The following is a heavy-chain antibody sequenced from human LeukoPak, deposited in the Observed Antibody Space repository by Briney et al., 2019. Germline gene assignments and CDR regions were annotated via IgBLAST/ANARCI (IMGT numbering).Heavy chain of an antibody. CDR2: MSGSGPTT. CDR3: AKSTAPCSRGSCYSALES. Sequence: GGSLRLSCAASGFTFSSYAMSWVRQAPGKGLEWVSIMSGSGPTTYYADSVNGRFTVSRDTSKNTLYLQMNSLRVEDTAIYYCAKSTAPCSRGSCYSALESWGQGTLVTVSS. V-gene: IGHV3-23*01. CDR1: GFTFSSYA. D-gene: IGHD2-15*01. J-gene: IGHJ4*02.